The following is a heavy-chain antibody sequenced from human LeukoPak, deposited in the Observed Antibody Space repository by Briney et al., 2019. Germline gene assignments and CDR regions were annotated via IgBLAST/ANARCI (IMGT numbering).Heavy chain of an antibody. V-gene: IGHV1-2*02. CDR1: GYTFTGYY. CDR2: INPNSGGT. J-gene: IGHJ3*02. Sequence: ASVKVSCKASGYTFTGYYMHWVRQAPGQGLEWVGGINPNSGGTNYVQKFQGRVTITRDTSTSTVYMEMSSLRSEDTAVYYCARDWGFLEENAFDIWGQGTMVTVSS. CDR3: ARDWGFLEENAFDI. D-gene: IGHD3-3*01.